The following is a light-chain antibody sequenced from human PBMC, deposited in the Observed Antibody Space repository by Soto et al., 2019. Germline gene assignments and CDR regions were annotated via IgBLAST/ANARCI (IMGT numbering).Light chain of an antibody. CDR1: SRDVGSFNR. Sequence: QSVLTQPPSVSGCPGQSVTSSCTGASRDVGSFNRVSWYQQPPGAAPKLLIYGVTNRPSGVPDRFSGSKSGNTASLTISGLQAEDEADYYCSSFTSSNTYVFGSGTKVPVL. V-gene: IGLV2-18*02. CDR3: SSFTSSNTYV. J-gene: IGLJ1*01. CDR2: GVT.